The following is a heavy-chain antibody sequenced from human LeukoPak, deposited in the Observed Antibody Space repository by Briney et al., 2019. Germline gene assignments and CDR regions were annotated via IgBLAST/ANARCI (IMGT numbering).Heavy chain of an antibody. CDR3: ARGGNDFWSGYLS. Sequence: SETLSLTCTISGGSVSDYYWAWIRQPPGKGPEWIGSIYYSGTTYPNPSLKSRVTISVDTSKNQFSLKLSSVTAADTAVYYCARGGNDFWSGYLSWGQGTLVTVSS. J-gene: IGHJ4*02. V-gene: IGHV4-39*01. CDR1: GGSVSDYY. D-gene: IGHD3-3*01. CDR2: IYYSGTT.